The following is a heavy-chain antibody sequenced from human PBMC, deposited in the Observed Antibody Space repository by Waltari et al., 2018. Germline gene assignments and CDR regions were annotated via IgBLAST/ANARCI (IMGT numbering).Heavy chain of an antibody. CDR2: ITTTSNSI. Sequence: EVQLVESGGGLVKPGGSLRLSCAASGFTFSIYSMHWVRQAPGKGLEWVSSITTTSNSIDFADSVRGRFTISRDNAKNSVFLQMNSLRAEDTAVYYCARGSGWNPNFDYWGQGALVTVSS. CDR1: GFTFSIYS. CDR3: ARGSGWNPNFDY. J-gene: IGHJ4*02. D-gene: IGHD6-19*01. V-gene: IGHV3-21*01.